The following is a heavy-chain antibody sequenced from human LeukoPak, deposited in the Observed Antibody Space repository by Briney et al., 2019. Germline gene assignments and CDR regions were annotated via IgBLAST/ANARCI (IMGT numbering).Heavy chain of an antibody. D-gene: IGHD5-24*01. CDR2: IYNSGTT. V-gene: IGHV4-59*06. Sequence: SETLSLTCTVSGGSISSYYWSWIRQPPGKGLEWIGYIYNSGTTYYNPSLKSRVTISVDTSKDQFSLKLNSMSAADTAVYYCVEAPNPYYFDDWGQGTLVTVSS. J-gene: IGHJ4*02. CDR3: VEAPNPYYFDD. CDR1: GGSISSYY.